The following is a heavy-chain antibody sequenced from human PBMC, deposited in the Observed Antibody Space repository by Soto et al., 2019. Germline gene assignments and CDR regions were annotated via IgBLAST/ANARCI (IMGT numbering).Heavy chain of an antibody. CDR1: GVTVSNNF. J-gene: IGHJ4*02. D-gene: IGHD4-17*01. V-gene: IGHV3-66*01. Sequence: EVQLVESGVDLVQPGGSLRLSCAASGVTVSNNFMSWVRQAPGKGLEWVSIIYSGGGTQYADSVKGRFTISRDNYKNTVYLQMNSLRVEDTAVYYCARNVPVTPLGYWGQGTLVTVSS. CDR3: ARNVPVTPLGY. CDR2: IYSGGGT.